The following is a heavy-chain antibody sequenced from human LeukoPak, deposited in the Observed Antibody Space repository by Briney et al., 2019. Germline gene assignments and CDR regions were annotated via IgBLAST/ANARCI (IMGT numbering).Heavy chain of an antibody. CDR2: FDPEDGET. CDR1: GYTLTELS. D-gene: IGHD3-10*01. V-gene: IGHV1-24*01. J-gene: IGHJ5*02. CDR3: ARDLTYYGSGSYYPNWFDP. Sequence: ASVKVSRKVSGYTLTELSMHWVRQAPGKGLEWMGGFDPEDGETIYAQKFQGRVTMTEDTSTDTAYMELSSLRSEDTAVYYCARDLTYYGSGSYYPNWFDPWGQGTLVTVSS.